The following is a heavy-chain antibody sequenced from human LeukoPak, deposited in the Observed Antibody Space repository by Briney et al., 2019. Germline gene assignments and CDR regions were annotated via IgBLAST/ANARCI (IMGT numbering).Heavy chain of an antibody. Sequence: GGSLRLSCAASGFTFSSYWVHWVRQAPGKGLVWVSRINSDGSSTSYADSVKGRFTISRDNAKNTLYLQMNSLRAEDTAVYYCARDQIYCTGGYCYFDYWGQGTLVTVSS. J-gene: IGHJ4*02. V-gene: IGHV3-74*01. CDR3: ARDQIYCTGGYCYFDY. CDR1: GFTFSSYW. D-gene: IGHD2-8*02. CDR2: INSDGSST.